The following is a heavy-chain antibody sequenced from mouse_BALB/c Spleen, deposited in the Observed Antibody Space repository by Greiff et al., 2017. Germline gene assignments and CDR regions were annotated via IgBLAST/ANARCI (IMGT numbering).Heavy chain of an antibody. V-gene: IGHV14-4*02. CDR1: GFNINDYD. CDR2: IDPENGDT. CDR3: KAWIKYGNYLDY. D-gene: IGHD2-10*02. Sequence: VQLQQSGAELVRSGASVKLSCTASGFNINDYDMHWVKQRPEQGLEWIGWIDPENGDTEYAPKFQGKATMTADTSSNTAYLQLSSLTSEDTAVYYCKAWIKYGNYLDYWGQGTTLTVSA. J-gene: IGHJ2*01.